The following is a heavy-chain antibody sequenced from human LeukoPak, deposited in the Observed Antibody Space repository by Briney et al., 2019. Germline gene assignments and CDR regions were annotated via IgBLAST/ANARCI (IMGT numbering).Heavy chain of an antibody. Sequence: PSETLSLTCTVSGGSISPYYWSWIRQPPGKGLEWIGYIYYSGSTNYNPSLKSRVTISVDTSKNQFSLKLNSVTAADTAVYYCTRHHDILTGYPLDYWGQGTLVTVSS. CDR3: TRHHDILTGYPLDY. CDR2: IYYSGST. D-gene: IGHD3-9*01. CDR1: GGSISPYY. V-gene: IGHV4-59*08. J-gene: IGHJ4*02.